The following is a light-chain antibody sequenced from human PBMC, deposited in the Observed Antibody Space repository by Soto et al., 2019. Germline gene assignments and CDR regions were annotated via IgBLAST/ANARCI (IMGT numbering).Light chain of an antibody. V-gene: IGKV3-15*01. CDR1: QGIGST. CDR3: QRYNNWPLT. CDR2: GAS. Sequence: EIVMTQSPATLSVSRGERATLSCRASQGIGSTLAWYQQKPGQTPRLLIYGASTRATGVPARFSGSGSGTEFTLTINSLHSEDFAVYYCQRYNNWPLTLGGGTKVDIK. J-gene: IGKJ4*01.